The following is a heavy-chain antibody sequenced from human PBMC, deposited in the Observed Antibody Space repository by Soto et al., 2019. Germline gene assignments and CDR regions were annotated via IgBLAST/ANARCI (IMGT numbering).Heavy chain of an antibody. CDR1: GFTVGSNY. Sequence: TGGSLRLSCAASGFTVGSNYMSWVRQAPGKGLEWVSVIYSGGSTYYADSVKGRFTISRDNSKNTLYLQMNSLRAEDTAVYYCARDPVHYDIAYWGQGTLVTVSS. D-gene: IGHD3-22*01. J-gene: IGHJ4*02. CDR3: ARDPVHYDIAY. CDR2: IYSGGST. V-gene: IGHV3-66*01.